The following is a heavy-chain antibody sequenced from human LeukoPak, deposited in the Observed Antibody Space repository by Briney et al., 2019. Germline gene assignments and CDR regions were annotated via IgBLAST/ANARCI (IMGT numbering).Heavy chain of an antibody. CDR1: GFTFSSYG. Sequence: GGSLRLSCAASGFTFSSYGMHWVRQAPGKGLEWVAFIRYDGSNKYYADYVKGRFTISRDNSKNTLYLQMNNLRAEDTAVYYCAREVTTRFDYWGQGTLVTVSS. CDR3: AREVTTRFDY. J-gene: IGHJ4*02. CDR2: IRYDGSNK. V-gene: IGHV3-30*02. D-gene: IGHD4-17*01.